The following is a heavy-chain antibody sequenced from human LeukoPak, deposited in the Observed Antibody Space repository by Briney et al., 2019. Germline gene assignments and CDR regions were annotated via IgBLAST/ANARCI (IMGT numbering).Heavy chain of an antibody. D-gene: IGHD6-13*01. J-gene: IGHJ5*02. CDR3: ARKEGGQLVNTRRWFDP. V-gene: IGHV4-34*01. CDR2: INHSGST. CDR1: NGSFSGYY. Sequence: SETLSLTCAVYNGSFSGYYWSWIRQPPGKGLEWIGEINHSGSTHYNPSLKSRVTISVDTSKKQFSLKVRSVTAADTAVYYCARKEGGQLVNTRRWFDPWGQGTLVTVPS.